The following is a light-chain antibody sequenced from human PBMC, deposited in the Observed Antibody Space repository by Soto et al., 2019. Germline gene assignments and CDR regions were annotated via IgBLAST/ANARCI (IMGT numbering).Light chain of an antibody. Sequence: EIVLTQSPATLSLSPGERVTLSRRASQSVGRYIAWYQHKPGQAPRLLIYDASNRATGIPARFSGSGSGTDFTLTISSLEVEDFADYYCQQRSNWLTFGEGTKVGVK. V-gene: IGKV3-11*01. CDR1: QSVGRY. J-gene: IGKJ4*01. CDR3: QQRSNWLT. CDR2: DAS.